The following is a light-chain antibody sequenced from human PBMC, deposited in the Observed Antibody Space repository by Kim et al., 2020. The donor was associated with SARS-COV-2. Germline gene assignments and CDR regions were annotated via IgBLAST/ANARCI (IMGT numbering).Light chain of an antibody. J-gene: IGLJ3*02. CDR2: RNN. V-gene: IGLV1-47*01. CDR1: RSNIGANY. Sequence: QSVLTQPPSASGTPGQRVTIPCSGSRSNIGANYVYWYQQFPGTAPKLLIYRNNQRASGVPDRISASKSGTSASLAISGLRSEDEADYYCAAWDDTLSGVFGGGTQLTVL. CDR3: AAWDDTLSGV.